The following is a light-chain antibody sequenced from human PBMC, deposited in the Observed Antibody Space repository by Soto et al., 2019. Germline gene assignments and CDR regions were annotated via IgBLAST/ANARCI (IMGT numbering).Light chain of an antibody. CDR2: GAS. J-gene: IGKJ1*01. CDR1: QSVSSN. CDR3: HQYGSSPQT. Sequence: IVLTQSPGTLSLSPGERATLSCRASQSVSSNLAWYQQKPGQAPRLLIYGASSRATGIPDRFTGSGSGTDFTLTISRLEPEDFAVFYCHQYGSSPQTFGQGTKVDIK. V-gene: IGKV3-20*01.